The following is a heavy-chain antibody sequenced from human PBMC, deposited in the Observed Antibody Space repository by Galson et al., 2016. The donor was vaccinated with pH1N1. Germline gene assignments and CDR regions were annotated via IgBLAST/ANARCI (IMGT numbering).Heavy chain of an antibody. CDR3: ARGLLSEDDVGMDV. CDR2: IKSDAIFI. CDR1: GFTFGNYW. J-gene: IGHJ6*02. V-gene: IGHV3-74*01. D-gene: IGHD1-1*01. Sequence: SLRLSCAASGFTFGNYWMYWVRQAPGNGLEWVSRIKSDAIFIYYADSVKGRFTISRDNAKNTLDLQMHSLRAEDTAVYYCARGLLSEDDVGMDVWGRGTTVIVSS.